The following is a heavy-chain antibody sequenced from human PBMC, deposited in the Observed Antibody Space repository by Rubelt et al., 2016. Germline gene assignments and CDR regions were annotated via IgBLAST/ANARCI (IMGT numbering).Heavy chain of an antibody. CDR1: GFTFSSYS. J-gene: IGHJ4*02. D-gene: IGHD2-15*01. Sequence: EVQLVESGGGLVKHGGSLRLSCAASGFTFSSYSMNWVRQAPGKGLEWVSSVSSSSSYIYYADSVKGRFTVSRDNSKNSLYLQMNSLRAEDTAVYYCARDLLFGGQGTLVTVSS. CDR2: VSSSSSYI. CDR3: ARDLLF. V-gene: IGHV3-21*01.